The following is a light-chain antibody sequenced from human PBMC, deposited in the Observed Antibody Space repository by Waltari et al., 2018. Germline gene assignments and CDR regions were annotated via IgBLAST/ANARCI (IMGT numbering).Light chain of an antibody. Sequence: DIQMTQSPSSLSASVGDRVTITCRASQGISDSLAWYQQKPGKVPKLLIYAASTLQSGVPSRFSGSGSGADFTLTISSLQPEDVATYYCLKYYTAPWTFGQGTKVEIK. CDR2: AAS. J-gene: IGKJ1*01. CDR1: QGISDS. V-gene: IGKV1-27*01. CDR3: LKYYTAPWT.